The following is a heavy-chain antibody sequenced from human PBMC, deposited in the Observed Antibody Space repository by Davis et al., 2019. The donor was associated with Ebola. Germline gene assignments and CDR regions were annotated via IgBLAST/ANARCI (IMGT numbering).Heavy chain of an antibody. CDR2: INPNSGGT. Sequence: ASVKVSCKASGYTFATYYMHWVRQAPGQGLEWMGWINPNSGGTNYAQKFQGWVTMTRDTSTSTAYMELRSLRSDDTAVYYCARVPHQNRGFDYWGQGTLVTVSS. CDR1: GYTFATYY. CDR3: ARVPHQNRGFDY. D-gene: IGHD1/OR15-1a*01. V-gene: IGHV1-2*04. J-gene: IGHJ4*02.